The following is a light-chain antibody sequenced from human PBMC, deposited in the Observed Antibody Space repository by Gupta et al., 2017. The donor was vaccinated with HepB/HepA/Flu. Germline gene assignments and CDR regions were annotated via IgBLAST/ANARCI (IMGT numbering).Light chain of an antibody. J-gene: IGLJ2*01. CDR1: RSNIGSNT. V-gene: IGLV1-44*01. CDR2: SNN. CDR3: AAWDDSLNGVV. Sequence: QSVLTQPPSASGTPGQRVTISCSGSRSNIGSNTVNWYQHRPETAPNLLIYSNNKRRSGVPDRFSGSKSGTSASLTIIGLQAEDEADYYCAAWDDSLNGVVFGGGTKLTVL.